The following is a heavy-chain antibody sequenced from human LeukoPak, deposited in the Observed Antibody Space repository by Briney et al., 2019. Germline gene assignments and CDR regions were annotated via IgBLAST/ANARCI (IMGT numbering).Heavy chain of an antibody. V-gene: IGHV3-13*04. D-gene: IGHD6-19*01. CDR3: ARSLPAGTRGAFDI. CDR2: IGTAGDT. J-gene: IGHJ3*02. Sequence: GGSLRLSCAASGFTFSSYDMHWVRQATGKGLEWVSAIGTAGDTYYPGSVKGRFTISRENAKNSLYLQMNSLRAGDTAVYYCARSLPAGTRGAFDIWGQGTMVTVSS. CDR1: GFTFSSYD.